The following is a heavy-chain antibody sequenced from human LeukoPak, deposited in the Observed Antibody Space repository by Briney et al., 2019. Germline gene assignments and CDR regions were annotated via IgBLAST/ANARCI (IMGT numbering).Heavy chain of an antibody. CDR2: ISHEGSYQ. CDR1: GFSFGSYG. D-gene: IGHD1-26*01. V-gene: IGHV3-30*03. CDR3: ATRPWELLPQSDY. Sequence: GRSLRLSCSASGFSFGSYGIHWVRQATGKGLEWVAVISHEGSYQYRADSVKGRFTISRDNSKNMVFLQMNSLSAEDTAVYYCATRPWELLPQSDYWGQGTLVTVSS. J-gene: IGHJ4*02.